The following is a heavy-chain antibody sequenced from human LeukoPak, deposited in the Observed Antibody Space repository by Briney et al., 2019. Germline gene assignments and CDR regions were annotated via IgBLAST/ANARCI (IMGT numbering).Heavy chain of an antibody. CDR1: GFTFTSYS. V-gene: IGHV3-21*01. CDR3: ASDGSYDYVWGSYRHNWFDP. CDR2: ITSGSSYI. Sequence: PGGSLRPSCAASGFTFTSYSMNWVRQAPGKGLQWVSSITSGSSYIYYADSVKGRFTISRDNAKNSLYLQMNSLRAEDTAVYYCASDGSYDYVWGSYRHNWFDPWGQGTLVTVSS. J-gene: IGHJ5*02. D-gene: IGHD3-16*02.